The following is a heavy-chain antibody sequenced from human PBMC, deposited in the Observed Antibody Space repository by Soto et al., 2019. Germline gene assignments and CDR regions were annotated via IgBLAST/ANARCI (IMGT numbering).Heavy chain of an antibody. CDR2: IYPGDSDT. J-gene: IGHJ6*01. CDR1: GYSFTSYW. Sequence: PGESLKISCKGSGYSFTSYWIGWVRQMPGKGLEWMGIIYPGDSDTRYSPSFQGQVTISADKSISTAYLQWSSLKASDTAMYYCARTSAAGKYYYGMDVWGQGTTVTVPQ. D-gene: IGHD6-13*01. V-gene: IGHV5-51*01. CDR3: ARTSAAGKYYYGMDV.